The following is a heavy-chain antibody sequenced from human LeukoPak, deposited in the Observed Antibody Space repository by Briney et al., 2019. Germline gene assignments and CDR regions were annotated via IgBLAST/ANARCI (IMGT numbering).Heavy chain of an antibody. Sequence: GGSLRLSCAASGFTFSSYAMGWVRQAPGKGLEWVSAISGSGGSTYYADSARGRFTISRDNSKNTLYLQMNSLRAEDTAVYYCAKVGDRYFDWLLSFDSWGQGTLVTVSS. CDR3: AKVGDRYFDWLLSFDS. V-gene: IGHV3-23*01. CDR2: ISGSGGST. J-gene: IGHJ4*02. D-gene: IGHD3-9*01. CDR1: GFTFSSYA.